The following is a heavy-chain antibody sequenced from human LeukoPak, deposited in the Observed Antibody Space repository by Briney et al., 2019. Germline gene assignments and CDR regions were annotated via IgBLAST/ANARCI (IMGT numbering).Heavy chain of an antibody. Sequence: PGGSLRLPCAASGFTFSNSWVHWVRQAPGKRLVWVSRTNTDGTSTNYADSVKGRFTISRDNAKNTLYLQMHTLRAEDTAVYYCARTYNNWYFDLWGRGTLVTVSS. CDR2: TNTDGTST. J-gene: IGHJ2*01. CDR3: ARTYNNWYFDL. CDR1: GFTFSNSW. D-gene: IGHD3-10*01. V-gene: IGHV3-74*01.